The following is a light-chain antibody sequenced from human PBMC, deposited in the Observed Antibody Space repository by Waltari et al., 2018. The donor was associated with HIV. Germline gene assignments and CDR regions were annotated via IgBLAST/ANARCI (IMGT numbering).Light chain of an antibody. J-gene: IGKJ3*01. CDR2: GAS. V-gene: IGKV3-15*01. CDR1: HNVNSH. CDR3: QEYSQWPVFN. Sequence: EVVMTQSPGTLSVSPGDRATLSCTASHNVNSHVAWYQQRPGHPPRLIIYGASARANGVPARFSGSGSGTDFTLTISSFQSEDIGIFYCQEYSQWPVFNFGPGT.